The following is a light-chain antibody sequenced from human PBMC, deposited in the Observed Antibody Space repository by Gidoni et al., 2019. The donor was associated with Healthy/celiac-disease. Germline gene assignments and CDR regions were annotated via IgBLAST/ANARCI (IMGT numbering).Light chain of an antibody. Sequence: DIQMTQYPSSLSASVGDRVTITCRASQSISSYSNWYQQKPGKAPKRLIYGASSLRSGVTSRFSSSGSGTEFTLTISSLQPEEFATYYCQQSCSTPLYTFGQGTKLEIK. CDR3: QQSCSTPLYT. CDR1: QSISSY. V-gene: IGKV1-39*01. J-gene: IGKJ2*01. CDR2: GAS.